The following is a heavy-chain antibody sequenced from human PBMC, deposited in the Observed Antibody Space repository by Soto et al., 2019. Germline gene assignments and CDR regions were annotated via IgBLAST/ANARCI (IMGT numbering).Heavy chain of an antibody. D-gene: IGHD3-10*01. CDR2: IYYSGST. Sequence: SETLSLTCTVSGGSISSYYWSWIRQPPGKGLEWIGYIYYSGSTNYNPSLKSRVTISVDTSKNQFSLKLSSVTAADTAVYYCARGGVITSSSDAFDIWGQGTMVTVS. J-gene: IGHJ3*02. CDR3: ARGGVITSSSDAFDI. CDR1: GGSISSYY. V-gene: IGHV4-59*01.